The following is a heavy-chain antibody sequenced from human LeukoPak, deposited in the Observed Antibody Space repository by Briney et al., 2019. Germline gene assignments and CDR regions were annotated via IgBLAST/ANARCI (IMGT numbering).Heavy chain of an antibody. Sequence: ASVKVSCKASGYTFTGYYMHWVRQAPGQGLEWMGWINPSGGSTSYAQKFQGRVTMTRDMSTSTVYMELSSLRSEDTAVYYCARDRYYYGSGSYFSPWGQGTLVTVSS. D-gene: IGHD3-10*01. CDR3: ARDRYYYGSGSYFSP. CDR2: INPSGGST. V-gene: IGHV1-46*01. CDR1: GYTFTGYY. J-gene: IGHJ5*02.